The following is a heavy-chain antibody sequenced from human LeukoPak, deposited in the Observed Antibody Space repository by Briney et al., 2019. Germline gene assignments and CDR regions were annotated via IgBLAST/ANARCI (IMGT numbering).Heavy chain of an antibody. J-gene: IGHJ3*02. CDR2: IIPIFGTA. Sequence: GASVKVSCKASGGTFSSYAISWVRQAPGQGLEWMGGIIPIFGTANYAQKFQGRVTITADESTSTAYMELSSLRSEDTAVYYCARSGSAAFDIWGQGTMVTVSS. CDR3: ARSGSAAFDI. D-gene: IGHD1-26*01. CDR1: GGTFSSYA. V-gene: IGHV1-69*13.